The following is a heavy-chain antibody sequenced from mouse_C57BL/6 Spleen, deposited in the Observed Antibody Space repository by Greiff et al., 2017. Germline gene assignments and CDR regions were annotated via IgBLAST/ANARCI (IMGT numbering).Heavy chain of an antibody. CDR1: GFTFSSYA. CDR3: ARDGAVVAPYAMDY. V-gene: IGHV5-4*01. J-gene: IGHJ4*01. CDR2: ISDGGSYT. D-gene: IGHD1-1*01. Sequence: EVKLMESGGGLVKPGGSLKLSCAASGFTFSSYAMSWVRQTPEKRLEWVATISDGGSYTYYPGNVKGRFTISRDNAKNNLYLQMSHLKSEDTAMYYCARDGAVVAPYAMDYWGQGTSVTVSS.